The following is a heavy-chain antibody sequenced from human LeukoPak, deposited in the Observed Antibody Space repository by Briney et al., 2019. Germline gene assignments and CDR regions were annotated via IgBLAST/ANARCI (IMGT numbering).Heavy chain of an antibody. D-gene: IGHD2-21*02. Sequence: SQTLSLTCTVSGGSISSGDYYWSWIRQPPGKGLEWIGYIYYSGSTYYNPPLKSRVTISVDTSKNQFSLKLSSVTAADTAVYYCARRRSCGGDCYSWFDPWGQGTLVTVSS. CDR3: ARRRSCGGDCYSWFDP. CDR2: IYYSGST. V-gene: IGHV4-30-4*08. CDR1: GGSISSGDYY. J-gene: IGHJ5*02.